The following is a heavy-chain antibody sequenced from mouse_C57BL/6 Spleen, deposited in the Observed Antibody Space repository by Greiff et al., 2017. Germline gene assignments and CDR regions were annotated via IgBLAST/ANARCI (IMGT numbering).Heavy chain of an antibody. V-gene: IGHV1-81*01. D-gene: IGHD3-2*02. CDR2: IYPRSGNT. J-gene: IGHJ2*01. CDR3: ARSGERQLRLLYCDY. CDR1: GYTFTSYG. Sequence: QVQLQQSGAELARPGASVKLSCKASGYTFTSYGISWVKQRTGQGLEWIGEIYPRSGNTYYNEKLQGKATLTADKSSSTAYMELRSLTSEDSAVYFCARSGERQLRLLYCDYWGQGTTLTVSS.